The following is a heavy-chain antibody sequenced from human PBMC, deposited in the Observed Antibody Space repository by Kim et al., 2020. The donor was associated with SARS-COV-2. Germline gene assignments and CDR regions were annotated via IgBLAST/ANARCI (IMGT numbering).Heavy chain of an antibody. J-gene: IGHJ4*02. V-gene: IGHV3-48*03. CDR3: AREGIVVVPAAPLDY. CDR1: GFAFSSYE. Sequence: GGSLRLSCAASGFAFSSYEMNWVRQAPGKGLEWVSYISSSGSTIYYADSVKGRFTISRDNAKNSLYLQMNSLRAEDTAVYYCAREGIVVVPAAPLDYWGQGTLVTVSS. D-gene: IGHD2-2*01. CDR2: ISSSGSTI.